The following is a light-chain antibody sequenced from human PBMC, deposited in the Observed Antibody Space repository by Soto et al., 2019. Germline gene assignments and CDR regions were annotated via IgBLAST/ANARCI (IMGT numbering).Light chain of an antibody. CDR1: QSAGNF. V-gene: IGKV3D-15*02. J-gene: IGKJ5*01. CDR2: YIS. Sequence: VMMECAATMYVSQRETASLSCRASQSAGNFLAWYQQRPGQAPRLLIYYISTRATGIPARFSGSGSGTEFTLTINSLQSEDSALYYCPEHNLRPITFAQGTRLEIK. CDR3: PEHNLRPIT.